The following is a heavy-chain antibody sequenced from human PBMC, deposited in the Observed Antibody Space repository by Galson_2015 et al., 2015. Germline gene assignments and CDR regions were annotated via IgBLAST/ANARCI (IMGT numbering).Heavy chain of an antibody. CDR2: ISSSGDTI. Sequence: SLRLSCAASGFPFSDYYMSWIRQAPGKGLEWVAYISSSGDTICYPDSMKGRFTISKDNAENSLFLQMNSLRAEDAAVYYCAREADDYYGSGSYFDSWGQGTLVTVSS. CDR1: GFPFSDYY. V-gene: IGHV3-11*01. J-gene: IGHJ4*02. CDR3: AREADDYYGSGSYFDS. D-gene: IGHD3-10*01.